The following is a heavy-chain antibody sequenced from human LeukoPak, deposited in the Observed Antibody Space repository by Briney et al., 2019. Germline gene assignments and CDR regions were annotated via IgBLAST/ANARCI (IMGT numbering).Heavy chain of an antibody. D-gene: IGHD6-6*01. J-gene: IGHJ4*02. V-gene: IGHV4-34*01. CDR2: INHSGST. CDR3: ARLGRRAARIAKGYFDY. CDR1: GGSFSGYY. Sequence: SETLXLTCAVYGGSFSGYYWSWIRQPPGKGLEWIGEINHSGSTNYNPSLKSRVTISVDTSKNQSSLKLSSVTAADTAVYYCARLGRRAARIAKGYFDYWGQGTLVTVSS.